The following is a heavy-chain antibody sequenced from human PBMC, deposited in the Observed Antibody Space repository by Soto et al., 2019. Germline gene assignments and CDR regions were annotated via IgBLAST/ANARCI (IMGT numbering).Heavy chain of an antibody. CDR1: GFTFSSYS. V-gene: IGHV3-21*01. CDR3: ARSDINWFDP. D-gene: IGHD2-15*01. CDR2: ISSSTSYI. J-gene: IGHJ5*02. Sequence: EVQLVESGGGLVKPGGSLRLSCAASGFTFSSYSMNWVRQAPGKGLEWVSSISSSTSYIYYADSVKGRFTISRDNAKNSLYLQMNSLRAEDTAVYYCARSDINWFDPWGQGTLFTVSS.